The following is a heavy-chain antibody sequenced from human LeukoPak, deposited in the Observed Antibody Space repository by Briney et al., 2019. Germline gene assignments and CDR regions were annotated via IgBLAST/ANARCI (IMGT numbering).Heavy chain of an antibody. CDR3: ATGSMTTRYYYYFHMDV. Sequence: SETLSLTCTVSGGSINSTRYYWGWIRQPPGKGLEWIGSIYYSGDTHYNPSLRSRVTISVDTSKNQFSLRMRSMTAADTSFYYCATGSMTTRYYYYFHMDVWGPGTTVTVSS. CDR2: IYYSGDT. D-gene: IGHD4-11*01. CDR1: GGSINSTRYY. J-gene: IGHJ6*03. V-gene: IGHV4-39*01.